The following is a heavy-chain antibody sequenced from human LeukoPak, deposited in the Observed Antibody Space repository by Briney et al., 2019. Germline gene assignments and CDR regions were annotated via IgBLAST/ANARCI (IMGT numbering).Heavy chain of an antibody. J-gene: IGHJ4*02. CDR2: IYYSGST. D-gene: IGHD3-9*01. CDR1: GGSISSGDYY. V-gene: IGHV4-30-4*01. CDR3: ARGRYFDWLLED. Sequence: SQTLSLTCTVSGGSISSGDYYWSWIRQPPGKGLEWIGYIYYSGSTYYNPSLKSRVTISVDTSKNQFSLKLSSVTAADAAVYYCARGRYFDWLLEDWGQGTLVTVSS.